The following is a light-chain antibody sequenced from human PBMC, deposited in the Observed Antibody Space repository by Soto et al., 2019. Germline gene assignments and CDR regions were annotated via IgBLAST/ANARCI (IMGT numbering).Light chain of an antibody. CDR1: QTISSW. V-gene: IGKV1-5*03. CDR3: QHYNSYSEA. Sequence: DIQMTQSPSTLSGSVGDRVTITCRASQTISSWLAWYQQKPGKAPKLLIYKASRLESGVPSRISGSGSGTDFTLTISSLQPEDFATYYCQHYNSYSEALGQGTKVDIK. J-gene: IGKJ1*01. CDR2: KAS.